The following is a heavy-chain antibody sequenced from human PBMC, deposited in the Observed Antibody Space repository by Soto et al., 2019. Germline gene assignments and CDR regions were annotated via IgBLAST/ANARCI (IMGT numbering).Heavy chain of an antibody. CDR1: GGTFSRYP. D-gene: IGHD2-21*02. V-gene: IGHV1-69*06. CDR3: AREVVTTIPGYQYFDY. J-gene: IGHJ4*02. CDR2: IIPIFGSP. Sequence: QVQLVQSGAEVKKPGSSVKVSCKASGGTFSRYPINWVRQAPGQGLEWMGGIIPIFGSPNYAQRFQGRVTITADTSTRTAYMELSSLISEDTAIYYCAREVVTTIPGYQYFDYWGQGTLVNVSS.